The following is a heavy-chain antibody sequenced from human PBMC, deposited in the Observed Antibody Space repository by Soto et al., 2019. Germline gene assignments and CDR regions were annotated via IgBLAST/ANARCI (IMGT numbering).Heavy chain of an antibody. J-gene: IGHJ6*02. CDR1: GFTFSSYG. CDR3: AKDVLRFLEWLVFYGLDV. CDR2: ISYDGSNK. V-gene: IGHV3-30*18. D-gene: IGHD3-3*01. Sequence: QVQLVESGGGVVQPGRSLRLSCAASGFTFSSYGMHWVRQAPGKGLEWVAVISYDGSNKYYADSVKGRFTISRDNSKNTLSLRLDSLRAEDTAVYYWAKDVLRFLEWLVFYGLDVWGQGTTVTVSS.